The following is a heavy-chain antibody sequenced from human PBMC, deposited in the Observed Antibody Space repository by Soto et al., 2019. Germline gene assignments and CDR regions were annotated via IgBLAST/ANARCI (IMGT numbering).Heavy chain of an antibody. CDR2: ISSSSSYI. CDR3: ARDESSGWDPLDY. J-gene: IGHJ4*02. CDR1: GFTFSSYS. D-gene: IGHD6-19*01. V-gene: IGHV3-21*01. Sequence: GGSLRLSCAASGFTFSSYSMNWVRQAPGKGLEWVSSISSSSSYIYYADSVKGRFTISRDNAKNSLYLQMNSLRAEDTAVYYCARDESSGWDPLDYWGRGTLVTVSS.